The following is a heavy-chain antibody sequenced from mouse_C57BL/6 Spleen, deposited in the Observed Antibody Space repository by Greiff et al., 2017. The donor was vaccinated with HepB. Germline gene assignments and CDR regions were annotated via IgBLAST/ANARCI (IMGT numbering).Heavy chain of an antibody. CDR2: ISSGSSTI. CDR3: ARPPTGTKGYFDV. J-gene: IGHJ1*03. CDR1: GFTFSDYG. Sequence: EVMLVESGGGLVKPGGSLKLSCAASGFTFSDYGMHWVRQAPEKGLEWVAYISSGSSTIYYADTVKGRFTISRDNAKNTLFLQMTSLRSEDTAMYYCARPPTGTKGYFDVWGTGTTVTVSS. V-gene: IGHV5-17*01. D-gene: IGHD4-1*02.